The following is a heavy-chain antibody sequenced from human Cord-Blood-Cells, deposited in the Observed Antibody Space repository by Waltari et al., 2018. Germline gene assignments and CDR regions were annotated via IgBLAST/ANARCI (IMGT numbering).Heavy chain of an antibody. Sequence: EVQLVESGGGLVQPGRSLRLSCAASGFTFDDYAMHWVRPAPGKGLEWVSGISWNSGSIGYADSVKGRFTISRDNAKNSLYLQMNSLRAEDTALYYCAKDNYYYYYGMDVWGQGTTVTVSS. V-gene: IGHV3-9*01. CDR2: ISWNSGSI. J-gene: IGHJ6*02. CDR3: AKDNYYYYYGMDV. CDR1: GFTFDDYA.